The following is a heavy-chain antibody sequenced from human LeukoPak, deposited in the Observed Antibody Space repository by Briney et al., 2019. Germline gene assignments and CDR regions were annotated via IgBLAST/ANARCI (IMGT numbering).Heavy chain of an antibody. J-gene: IGHJ4*02. CDR2: ISSTTNYI. V-gene: IGHV3-21*01. D-gene: IGHD3-10*01. Sequence: GGSLRLSCAASGFTFTSYTMNWVRQAPGKGLEWVASISSTTNYIYYADSMKGRFTISRDNAENSLYLQMNSLRAEDTAVYYCARKLAMDYWGQGTLVTVSS. CDR1: GFTFTSYT. CDR3: ARKLAMDY.